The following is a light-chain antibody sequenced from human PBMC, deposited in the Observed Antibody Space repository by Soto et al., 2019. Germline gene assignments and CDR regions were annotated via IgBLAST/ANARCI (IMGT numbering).Light chain of an antibody. CDR1: QSVTYN. J-gene: IGKJ1*01. V-gene: IGKV3-15*01. Sequence: TQSPATLSASQGERVTLSCRATQSVTYNLAWYQQNPGQAPRLLIYGASTRPTGIPARFSGRGSGTEFTLTITSLQSEDFAVYYCQQYNDWLWTFGQGTKVDI. CDR2: GAS. CDR3: QQYNDWLWT.